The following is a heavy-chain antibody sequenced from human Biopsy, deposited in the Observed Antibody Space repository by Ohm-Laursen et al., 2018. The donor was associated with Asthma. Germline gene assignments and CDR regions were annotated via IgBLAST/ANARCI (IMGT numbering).Heavy chain of an antibody. Sequence: GTLSLTCTVYGGYLTGHYWNWIRQPPGKGLEWIGEIDQSGYTNYNPSLKSRVTISADTSKNQFSLKLSSVTAADTAVYFCARRGGVRRYFDYWGQGTLVTVSS. CDR3: ARRGGVRRYFDY. D-gene: IGHD3-16*01. J-gene: IGHJ4*02. CDR1: GGYLTGHY. CDR2: IDQSGYT. V-gene: IGHV4-34*01.